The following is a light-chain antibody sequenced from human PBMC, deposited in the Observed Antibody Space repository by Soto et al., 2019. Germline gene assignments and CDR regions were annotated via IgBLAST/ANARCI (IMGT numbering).Light chain of an antibody. Sequence: EIVMTQSPATLSVSPGERTTLSCRASQSVGSDLAWYQQKPGQAPRLLIYRVSTRATGIPARFSGSGSGTEFTLTISSLQSEDFAVYYCQQYNDWPLFGPGTKVDIK. CDR2: RVS. J-gene: IGKJ3*01. CDR1: QSVGSD. V-gene: IGKV3-15*01. CDR3: QQYNDWPL.